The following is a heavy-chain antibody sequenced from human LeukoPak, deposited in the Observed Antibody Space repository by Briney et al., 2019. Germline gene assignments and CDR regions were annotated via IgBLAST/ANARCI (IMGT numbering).Heavy chain of an antibody. Sequence: PGGSLRPSCAASGFTFSNAWMTWVRQASGKGLEWVGRIKGRTDGGATDYAAPVKGRFTISRDDSKNTLYLQMNSLKTEDTAIYYCTTGELNWGQGTLVTVSS. CDR3: TTGELN. D-gene: IGHD2-21*01. V-gene: IGHV3-15*01. CDR2: IKGRTDGGAT. J-gene: IGHJ4*02. CDR1: GFTFSNAW.